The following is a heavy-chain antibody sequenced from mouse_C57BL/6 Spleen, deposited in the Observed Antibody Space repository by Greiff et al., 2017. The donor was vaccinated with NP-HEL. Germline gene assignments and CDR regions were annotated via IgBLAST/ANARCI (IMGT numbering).Heavy chain of an antibody. CDR1: GYTFTSYW. D-gene: IGHD2-4*01. V-gene: IGHV1-55*01. Sequence: QVQLQQSGAELVKPGASVKMSCKASGYTFTSYWITWVKQRPGQGLEWIGDIYPGSGSTNYNEKFKSKATLTVDTSSSTAYMQLSSLTSEDSAVYYCARGLRRDWYFDVWGTGTTVTVSS. J-gene: IGHJ1*03. CDR3: ARGLRRDWYFDV. CDR2: IYPGSGST.